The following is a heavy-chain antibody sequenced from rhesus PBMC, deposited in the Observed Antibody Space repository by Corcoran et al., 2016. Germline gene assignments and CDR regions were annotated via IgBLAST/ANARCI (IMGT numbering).Heavy chain of an antibody. CDR3: TSAYCSGGVCPTLDS. D-gene: IGHD2-39*02. V-gene: IGHV3S26*01. CDR1: GFTFSSYV. CDR2: ISDSVGNI. Sequence: DVQLVESGGGLVKPGGSLRLSCVASGFTFSSYVLHWVRQAPGTGLEWVSFISDSVGNINYADSVKGRFTSSRDNAKNSLCLQMNSLRAEDTAMYYCTSAYCSGGVCPTLDSWGQGVVVTVSS. J-gene: IGHJ6*01.